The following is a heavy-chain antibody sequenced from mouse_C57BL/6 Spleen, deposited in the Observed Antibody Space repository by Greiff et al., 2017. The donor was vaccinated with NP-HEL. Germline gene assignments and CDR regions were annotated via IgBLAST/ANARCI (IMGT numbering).Heavy chain of an antibody. J-gene: IGHJ1*03. CDR1: GFTFSDYY. CDR2: INYDGSST. V-gene: IGHV5-16*01. CDR3: ARGGSYGYFDV. Sequence: DVHLVESEGGLVQPGSSMKLSCTASGFTFSDYYMAWVRQVPEKGLEWVANINYDGSSTYYLDSLKSRFIISRDNAKNILYLQMSSLKSEDTATYYCARGGSYGYFDVWGTGTTVTVSS. D-gene: IGHD1-1*01.